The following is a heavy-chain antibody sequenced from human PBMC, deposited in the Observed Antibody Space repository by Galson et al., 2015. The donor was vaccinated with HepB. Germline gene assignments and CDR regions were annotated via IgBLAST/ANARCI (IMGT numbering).Heavy chain of an antibody. V-gene: IGHV3-53*01. J-gene: IGHJ4*02. D-gene: IGHD1-26*01. CDR1: GFSVSSIY. Sequence: SLRLSYAASGFSVSSIYMSWVRQAPGRGLEWVSMIYSGDTTYYADSVKGRFTISRDNSKNTLYLQMNSLRAEDTAVYYCARGYSNYWYSGLGYWGQGTLVTVSS. CDR2: IYSGDTT. CDR3: ARGYSNYWYSGLGY.